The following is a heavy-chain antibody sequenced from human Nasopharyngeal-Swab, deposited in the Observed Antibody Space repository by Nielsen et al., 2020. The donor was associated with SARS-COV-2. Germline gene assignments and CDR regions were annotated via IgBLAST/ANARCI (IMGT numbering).Heavy chain of an antibody. CDR2: MNPNSGNT. D-gene: IGHD2-2*01. V-gene: IGHV1-8*01. Sequence: WVRQAPGQGLEWMGWMNPNSGNTGYAQKFQGRVTMTRNTSISTAYMELSSLRSEDTAVYYCARGVTGTVVVPAATDGGGGDDAFGIWGQGTMVTVSS. CDR3: ARGVTGTVVVPAATDGGGGDDAFGI. J-gene: IGHJ3*02.